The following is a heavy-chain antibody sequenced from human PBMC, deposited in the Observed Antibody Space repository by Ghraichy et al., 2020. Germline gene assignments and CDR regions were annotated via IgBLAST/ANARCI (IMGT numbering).Heavy chain of an antibody. CDR1: GGSISSYY. CDR3: ARESLYYGMDV. CDR2: IYYSGST. Sequence: LNISCTVSGGSISSYYWSWIRQPPGKGLEWIGYIYYSGSTNYNPSLKSRVTISVDSSKNQFSLKLSSVTAADTALYYCARESLYYGMDVWGPGTTVTVSS. V-gene: IGHV4-59*01. J-gene: IGHJ6*02.